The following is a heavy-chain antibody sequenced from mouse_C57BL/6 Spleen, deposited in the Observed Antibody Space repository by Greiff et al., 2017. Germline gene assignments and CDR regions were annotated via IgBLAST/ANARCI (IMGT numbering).Heavy chain of an antibody. CDR3: AKGTVVATGDYFDY. D-gene: IGHD1-1*01. V-gene: IGHV1-69*01. CDR1: GYTFTSYW. J-gene: IGHJ2*01. CDR2: IDPSDSYT. Sequence: QVQLQQPGAELVMPGASVKLSCKASGYTFTSYWMHWVKQRPGQGLEWIGEIDPSDSYTNYNQKFKGKSTLTVDKSSSTAYMQLSSLTSEDSAVXYCAKGTVVATGDYFDYWGQDTTLTVSS.